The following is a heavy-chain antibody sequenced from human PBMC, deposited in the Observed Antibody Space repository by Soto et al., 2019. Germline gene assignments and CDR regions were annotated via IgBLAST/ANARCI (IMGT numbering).Heavy chain of an antibody. CDR3: ARDSGSAFDY. D-gene: IGHD3-10*01. V-gene: IGHV3-48*02. CDR1: GFTFTYYS. J-gene: IGHJ4*02. Sequence: GGSLRLSCAASGFTFTYYSLNWVRQAPGKGLEWLAYSNSGSGTISYADSVRGRFTISRDNAKASLYLQMNSLRDEDTAVYYCARDSGSAFDYWGQGALVTVSS. CDR2: SNSGSGTI.